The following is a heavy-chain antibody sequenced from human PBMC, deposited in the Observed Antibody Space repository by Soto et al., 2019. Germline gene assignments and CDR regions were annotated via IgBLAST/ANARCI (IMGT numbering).Heavy chain of an antibody. CDR3: ARDPVRRASSHYYYYGMDV. CDR2: INPSGGST. V-gene: IGHV1-46*03. CDR1: GYTFTSYG. Sequence: ASVKVSCKASGYTFTSYGISWVRQAPGQGLEWMGIINPSGGSTSYAQKFQGRVTMTRDTSTSTVYMELSSLRSEDTAVYYCARDPVRRASSHYYYYGMDVWGQGTTVTVSS. J-gene: IGHJ6*02.